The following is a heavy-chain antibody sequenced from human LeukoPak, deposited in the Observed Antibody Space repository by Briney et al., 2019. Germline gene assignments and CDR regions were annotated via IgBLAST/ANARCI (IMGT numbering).Heavy chain of an antibody. J-gene: IGHJ4*02. V-gene: IGHV3-48*04. CDR2: ISSTSSTI. D-gene: IGHD3-16*02. CDR3: ASRRLRLGELSLYFEH. Sequence: GGSLRLSCAASGFTFSSYSMNWVRQAPGKGLEWVSYISSTSSTIYYADSVKGRFTISRDNAKNSLYLQMNSLRAEDTAMYYCASRRLRLGELSLYFEHWGQGSLVTVSS. CDR1: GFTFSSYS.